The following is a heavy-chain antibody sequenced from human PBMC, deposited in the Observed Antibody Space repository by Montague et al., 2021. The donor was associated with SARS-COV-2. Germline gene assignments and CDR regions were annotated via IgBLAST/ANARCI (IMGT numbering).Heavy chain of an antibody. J-gene: IGHJ6*02. V-gene: IGHV6-1*01. CDR2: TYYRSKWYN. D-gene: IGHD1-1*01. Sequence: CAISGDSVSSSSATWNWVRQSSSRGLEWLGRTYYRSKWYNDYAVSVRGRVTINPDTSKNQFSLQLNSVTPEDTAIYYCTSGREGNYNVMDVWGQGTTVTVSS. CDR3: TSGREGNYNVMDV. CDR1: GDSVSSSSAT.